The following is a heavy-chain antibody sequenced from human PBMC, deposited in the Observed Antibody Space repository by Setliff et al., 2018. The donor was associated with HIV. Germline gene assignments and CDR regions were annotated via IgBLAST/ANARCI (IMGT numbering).Heavy chain of an antibody. CDR1: GDSINNYY. D-gene: IGHD5-18*01. V-gene: IGHV4-59*12. Sequence: PSETLSLTCTVSGDSINNYYWTWIRQPPGKGLEWIGYIYHSGGTKYNPSLESRVTISVDASKKQFSLKLSSVTAADTAVYYCARRGGYSYGYMDVWGKGTTVTVSS. CDR2: IYHSGGT. CDR3: ARRGGYSYGYMDV. J-gene: IGHJ6*03.